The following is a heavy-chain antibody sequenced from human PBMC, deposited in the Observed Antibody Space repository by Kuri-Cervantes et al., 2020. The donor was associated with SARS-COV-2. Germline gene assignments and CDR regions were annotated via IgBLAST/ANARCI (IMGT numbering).Heavy chain of an antibody. Sequence: SETLSLTCTVSGGSISRGGYYWSWIRQHPGKGLEWIGYIYYSGSTYYNPSLKSRVTISVDTSKNQFSLKLSSVTAADTAVYYCARDSLSYYDSSGYYLTDAFDIWGQGTMVTVSS. D-gene: IGHD3-22*01. CDR1: GGSISRGGYY. CDR3: ARDSLSYYDSSGYYLTDAFDI. V-gene: IGHV4-31*03. CDR2: IYYSGST. J-gene: IGHJ3*02.